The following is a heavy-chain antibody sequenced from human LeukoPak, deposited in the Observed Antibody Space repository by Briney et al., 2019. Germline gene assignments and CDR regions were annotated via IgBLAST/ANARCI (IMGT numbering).Heavy chain of an antibody. J-gene: IGHJ4*02. CDR3: ATDSTTVPGRDY. Sequence: PGGSLRLSCASSGFTVNSNYMTWVRQAPGKGLEWVSGIYSGGDTFYADSVKGRFTISRDNSKNTLYLQMNNLRAEDTAVYYCATDSTTVPGRDYWGQGALVTVSS. D-gene: IGHD6-19*01. CDR1: GFTVNSNY. V-gene: IGHV3-66*01. CDR2: IYSGGDT.